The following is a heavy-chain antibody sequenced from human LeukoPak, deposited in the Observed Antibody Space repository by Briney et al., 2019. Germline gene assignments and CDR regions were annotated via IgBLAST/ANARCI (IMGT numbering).Heavy chain of an antibody. CDR2: VRSSGGST. D-gene: IGHD3-3*01. V-gene: IGHV3-23*01. CDR3: AKASIFGDTKYFQH. Sequence: PGGSLRLSCAASGFTFSSYAMSWVRQAPGKGLEWVSGVRSSGGSTYYTDSVKGRFTISRDNSKNTLYLQMNSLRAEDTAVYYCAKASIFGDTKYFQHWGQGTLVTVSS. CDR1: GFTFSSYA. J-gene: IGHJ1*01.